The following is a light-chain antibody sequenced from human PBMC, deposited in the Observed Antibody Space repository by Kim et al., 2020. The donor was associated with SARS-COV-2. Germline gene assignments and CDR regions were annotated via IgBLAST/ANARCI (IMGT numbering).Light chain of an antibody. V-gene: IGKV3-15*01. CDR3: QQYNNWPPNT. CDR2: GAS. J-gene: IGKJ2*01. CDR1: HTVSTN. Sequence: VVMTQSPTTLSVSPGDTATLSCRASHTVSTNLAWYQQKFGQAPRLLIYGASTRAPGVPARFSGSGSGTEFTLIISGLRSGDSAVYYCQQYNNWPPNTFGQGTKLEI.